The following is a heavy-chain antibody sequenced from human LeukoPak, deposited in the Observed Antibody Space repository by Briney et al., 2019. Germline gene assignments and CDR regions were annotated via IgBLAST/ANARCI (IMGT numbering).Heavy chain of an antibody. Sequence: GGSLRLSCAASGFTFSSYAMSWVRQAPGKGLEWVSVIYSGGSTYYADSVKGRFTISRDNSKNTLYLQMNSLRAEDTAVYYCARVDCSGGSCYSRSHWYFDLWGRGTLVTVSS. CDR2: IYSGGST. CDR3: ARVDCSGGSCYSRSHWYFDL. J-gene: IGHJ2*01. V-gene: IGHV3-53*01. D-gene: IGHD2-15*01. CDR1: GFTFSSYA.